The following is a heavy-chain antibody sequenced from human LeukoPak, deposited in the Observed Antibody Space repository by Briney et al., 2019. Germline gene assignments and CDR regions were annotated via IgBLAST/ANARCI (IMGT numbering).Heavy chain of an antibody. CDR3: ARDCEYSSSSYYYYYYMDV. V-gene: IGHV3-21*01. J-gene: IGHJ6*03. D-gene: IGHD6-6*01. Sequence: PGGSLRLSCAASGFTFSSYSMNWVRQAPGKGLEWVSSISSSSSYIYYADSVKGRFTISRDNAKNSLYLQMNSLRAEDTAVYYCARDCEYSSSSYYYYYYMDVWGKGTTVTVSS. CDR2: ISSSSSYI. CDR1: GFTFSSYS.